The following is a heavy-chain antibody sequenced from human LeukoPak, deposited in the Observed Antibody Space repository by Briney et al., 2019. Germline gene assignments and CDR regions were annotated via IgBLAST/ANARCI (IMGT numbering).Heavy chain of an antibody. CDR3: ARLGGGYSGYDHYYYYGMDV. J-gene: IGHJ6*02. CDR1: GCSFTSYW. Sequence: GESLKISCKGSGCSFTSYWIGWVRQMPGKGLEWMGIIYPGDSDTRYSPSFQGQVTISADKSISTAYLQWSSLKASDTAMYYCARLGGGYSGYDHYYYYGMDVWGQGTTVTVSS. V-gene: IGHV5-51*01. D-gene: IGHD5-12*01. CDR2: IYPGDSDT.